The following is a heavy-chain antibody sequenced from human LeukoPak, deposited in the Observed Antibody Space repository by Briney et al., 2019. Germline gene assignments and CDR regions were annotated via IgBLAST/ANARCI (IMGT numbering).Heavy chain of an antibody. D-gene: IGHD4-17*01. CDR2: INHSGST. V-gene: IGHV4-34*01. Sequence: SETLSLTCAVYGGSFGGYYWSWIRQPPGKGLEWIGEINHSGSTNYNPSLKSRVTISVDTSKNQFSLKLSSVTAADTAVYYCARGPVTTYYYYYGMDVWGQGTTVTVSS. CDR1: GGSFGGYY. J-gene: IGHJ6*02. CDR3: ARGPVTTYYYYYGMDV.